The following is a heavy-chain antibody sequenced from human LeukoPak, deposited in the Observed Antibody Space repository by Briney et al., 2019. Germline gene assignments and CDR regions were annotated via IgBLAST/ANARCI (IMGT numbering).Heavy chain of an antibody. J-gene: IGHJ6*03. V-gene: IGHV4-59*01. CDR1: GGSISSYY. D-gene: IGHD5-18*01. CDR2: IYYSGST. Sequence: SETLSLTCTVSGGSISSYYWSWIRQPPGKGLEWLGYIYYSGSTNYNPSLKSRVTISVDTSKNQFSLKLNSVTPADTAVYYCAREEYSYGGYYYMYVWGKGTTVTVSS. CDR3: AREEYSYGGYYYMYV.